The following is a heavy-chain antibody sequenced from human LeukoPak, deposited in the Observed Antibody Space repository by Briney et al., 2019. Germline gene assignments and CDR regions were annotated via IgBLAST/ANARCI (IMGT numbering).Heavy chain of an antibody. V-gene: IGHV4-59*01. J-gene: IGHJ5*02. Sequence: SETLSLTCTVSGGSISSYYWSWIRQPPGKGLEWIGYIYYSGSTNYNPSLKSRDTISVDTSKNQFSLKLSSVTAADTAVYYCARYIVVVPAAMALNWFDPWGQGTLVTVSS. CDR1: GGSISSYY. CDR3: ARYIVVVPAAMALNWFDP. D-gene: IGHD2-2*01. CDR2: IYYSGST.